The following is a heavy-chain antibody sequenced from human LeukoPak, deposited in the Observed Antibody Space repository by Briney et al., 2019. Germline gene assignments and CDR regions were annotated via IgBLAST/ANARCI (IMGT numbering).Heavy chain of an antibody. J-gene: IGHJ4*02. CDR1: GYTFTSYG. Sequence: ASVKVSCKASGYTFTSYGISWVRQAPGQGLEWMGWISAYNGNTNYAQKLQGRVTMTTDTSTSTAYMELRSLRSDDTAVYYCARDSPGYCDSSGPNDDYWGQGTLVTVSS. CDR3: ARDSPGYCDSSGPNDDY. D-gene: IGHD3-22*01. CDR2: ISAYNGNT. V-gene: IGHV1-18*01.